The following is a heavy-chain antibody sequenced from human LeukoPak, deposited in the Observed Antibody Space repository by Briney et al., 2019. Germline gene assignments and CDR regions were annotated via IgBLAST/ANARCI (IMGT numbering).Heavy chain of an antibody. Sequence: GGSLRLSCAASGFTFSSYAMSWVRQAPGRGLEWVSAISGSGGSTYYADSVKGRFTISRDNSKNTLYLQMNSLRAEDTAVYYCAKDLDDFWSGYYSGVLNWGQGTLVTVSS. D-gene: IGHD3-3*01. CDR2: ISGSGGST. J-gene: IGHJ4*02. CDR3: AKDLDDFWSGYYSGVLN. V-gene: IGHV3-23*01. CDR1: GFTFSSYA.